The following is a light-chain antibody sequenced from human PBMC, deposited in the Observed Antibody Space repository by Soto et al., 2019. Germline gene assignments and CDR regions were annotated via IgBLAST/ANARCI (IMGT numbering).Light chain of an antibody. CDR3: QQYTNTNNPWM. CDR2: DAS. V-gene: IGKV1-5*01. J-gene: IGKJ1*01. CDR1: QTISTC. Sequence: DIQVTQSPATLSASLGDRVTITCRASQTISTCMAWYQQKPGKAPKLLVYDASTLQSGVASRLSGSGSGTEFTLIISGLQPDDSATYYCQQYTNTNNPWMFGQGTKVDIK.